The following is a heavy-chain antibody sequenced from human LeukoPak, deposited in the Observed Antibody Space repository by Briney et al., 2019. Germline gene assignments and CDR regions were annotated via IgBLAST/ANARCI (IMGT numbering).Heavy chain of an antibody. CDR2: IYYSGST. V-gene: IGHV4-39*01. CDR3: ARQGVGSYYFDY. CDR1: GGSISSSTYY. J-gene: IGHJ4*02. D-gene: IGHD1-26*01. Sequence: PSETLSLTCTVSGGSISSSTYYWGWIRQPPGKGLEWIGSIYYSGSTFYNPSLKSRVTISVDTSNNHFSLKLSSVTAADTAVYYCARQGVGSYYFDYWGQGTLVTVSS.